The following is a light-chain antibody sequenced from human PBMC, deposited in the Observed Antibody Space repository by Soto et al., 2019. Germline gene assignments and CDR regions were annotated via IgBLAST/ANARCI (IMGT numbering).Light chain of an antibody. Sequence: EIVLTQSPGTLSLSPGARATLSCTASQSVSSSYLAWYQQKPGQAPRLLIYGASSRATGIPDRFSGSGSGTDFTLTISRLEPEDFAVYYCQQYGSSPPKTFGQGTKVDIK. CDR3: QQYGSSPPKT. CDR2: GAS. J-gene: IGKJ1*01. V-gene: IGKV3-20*01. CDR1: QSVSSSY.